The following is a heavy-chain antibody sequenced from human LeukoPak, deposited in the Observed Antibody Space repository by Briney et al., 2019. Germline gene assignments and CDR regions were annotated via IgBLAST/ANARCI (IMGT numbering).Heavy chain of an antibody. J-gene: IGHJ4*02. CDR1: GYTFTDYY. Sequence: ASVKVSCKASGYTFTDYYMHWVRQAPGQGLEWMGWINPNSGGTNYAQKFQGRVTMTRDTSISTAYMELSRLRSDDTAVYYCARAPRHYYDSSGYLLPDYWGQGTLVTVSS. CDR2: INPNSGGT. CDR3: ARAPRHYYDSSGYLLPDY. V-gene: IGHV1-2*02. D-gene: IGHD3-22*01.